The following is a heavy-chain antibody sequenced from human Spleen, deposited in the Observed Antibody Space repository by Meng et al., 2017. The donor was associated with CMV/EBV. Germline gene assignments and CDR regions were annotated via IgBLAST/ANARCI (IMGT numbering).Heavy chain of an antibody. Sequence: GESLKISCAASEFTFTSYAMHWVRQAPGRGLEWVSSISSSSYIYYADSVKGRFTISRDNAKNSLYLQMNSLRAEDTAVYYCAGDCSSTSCYTGIFDYWGQGTLVTVSS. D-gene: IGHD2-2*02. J-gene: IGHJ4*02. V-gene: IGHV3-21*01. CDR2: ISSSSYI. CDR3: AGDCSSTSCYTGIFDY. CDR1: EFTFTSYA.